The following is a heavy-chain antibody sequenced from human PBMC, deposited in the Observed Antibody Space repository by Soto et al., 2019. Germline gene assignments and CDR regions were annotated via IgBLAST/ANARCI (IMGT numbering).Heavy chain of an antibody. D-gene: IGHD1-26*01. J-gene: IGHJ3*02. CDR3: ARSNTPDAFDI. V-gene: IGHV4-38-2*01. Sequence: LSLPCAVSGYSISSGYYWGWVRQPPGQGPEWIGTIYHNGRTYYNPSLNSRVTMSVDTSKNHFSLNLRSVTAADTAVYYCARSNTPDAFDIWGRGTMVTVSS. CDR2: IYHNGRT. CDR1: GYSISSGYY.